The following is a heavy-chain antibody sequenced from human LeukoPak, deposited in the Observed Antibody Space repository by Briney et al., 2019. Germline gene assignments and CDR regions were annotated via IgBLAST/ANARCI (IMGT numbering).Heavy chain of an antibody. CDR1: GYTFTGYY. D-gene: IGHD3-16*01. CDR2: INPNSGGT. V-gene: IGHV1-2*02. CDR3: AASTVVEGEFDY. J-gene: IGHJ4*02. Sequence: ASVEVSCKASGYTFTGYYMHWVRQAPGQGLEWMGWINPNSGGTNYAQKFQGRVTMTRDTSISTAYMELSRLRSDDTAVYYCAASTVVEGEFDYWGQGTLVTVSS.